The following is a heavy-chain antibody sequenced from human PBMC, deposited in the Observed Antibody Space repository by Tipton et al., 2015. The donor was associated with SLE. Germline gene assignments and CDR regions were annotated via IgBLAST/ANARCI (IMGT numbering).Heavy chain of an antibody. J-gene: IGHJ6*02. V-gene: IGHV3-33*08. CDR2: VWYDGSSK. Sequence: SLRLSCAASGFTFSSYGMHWVRQAPGKGLEWVAVVWYDGSSKYYADSVKGRFTISRDNSKNTLYLQMNSLRAEDTAVYYCLRSPNYYYGMDVWGQGTTVTVSS. CDR3: LRSPNYYYGMDV. CDR1: GFTFSSYG.